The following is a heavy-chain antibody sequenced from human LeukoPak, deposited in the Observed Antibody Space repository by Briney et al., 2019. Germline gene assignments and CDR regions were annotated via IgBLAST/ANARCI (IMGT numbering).Heavy chain of an antibody. J-gene: IGHJ4*02. V-gene: IGHV1-18*01. CDR1: GYTFTSYG. Sequence: ASVKVSCKASGYTFTSYGISWVRQAPGQGLEWMGWISAYNGNTNYAQKLQGRVTMTTDTSTSTAYMELRSLRSEDTAVYYCARAPRLGTTHRFDYWGQGTLVTVSS. CDR3: ARAPRLGTTHRFDY. CDR2: ISAYNGNT. D-gene: IGHD1-14*01.